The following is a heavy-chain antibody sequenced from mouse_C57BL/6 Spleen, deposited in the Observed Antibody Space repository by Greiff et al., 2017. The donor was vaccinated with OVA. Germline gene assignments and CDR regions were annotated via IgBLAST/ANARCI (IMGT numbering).Heavy chain of an antibody. Sequence: QVQLQQSGAELARPGASVKLSCKASGYTFTSYGISWVKQRTGQGLEWIGEIYPRSGNTYYNEKFKGKATLTADKSSSTAYMELRSLTSEDSAVYFCARSNSNSQEFAYWGQGTLVTVSA. V-gene: IGHV1-81*01. D-gene: IGHD2-5*01. J-gene: IGHJ3*01. CDR1: GYTFTSYG. CDR2: IYPRSGNT. CDR3: ARSNSNSQEFAY.